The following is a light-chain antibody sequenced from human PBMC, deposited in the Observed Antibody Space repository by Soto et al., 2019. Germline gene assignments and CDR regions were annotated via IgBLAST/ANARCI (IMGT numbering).Light chain of an antibody. Sequence: DIQMTQSPSTLSASVGDRVTITCRASQSISSWLAWYKQKPGKAPNLLIYKASSLASGVPSRFSGSGSGTDFSLTITSLQPDDFATYYCQQYNGYSRTFGQGTKVDIK. J-gene: IGKJ1*01. V-gene: IGKV1-5*03. CDR1: QSISSW. CDR2: KAS. CDR3: QQYNGYSRT.